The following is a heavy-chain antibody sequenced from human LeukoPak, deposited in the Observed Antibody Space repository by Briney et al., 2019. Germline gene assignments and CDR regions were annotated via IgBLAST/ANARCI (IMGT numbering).Heavy chain of an antibody. CDR3: ARPTPAGTGYFDY. CDR1: GFTVSSNY. V-gene: IGHV3-66*04. CDR2: IYSGGST. Sequence: GGSLRLSCAASGFTVSSNYMRWVRQAPGKGLEWVSVIYSGGSTYYADSVKGRFTISRDNSKNMLHLQMSSLRVEDTAVYYCARPTPAGTGYFDYWGQGTLVTVSS. D-gene: IGHD3-10*01. J-gene: IGHJ4*02.